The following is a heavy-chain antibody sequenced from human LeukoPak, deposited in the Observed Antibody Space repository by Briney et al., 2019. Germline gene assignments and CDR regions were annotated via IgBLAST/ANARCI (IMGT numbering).Heavy chain of an antibody. J-gene: IGHJ4*02. CDR1: GYSFTSYW. D-gene: IGHD3-9*01. CDR2: IYSGDSDT. V-gene: IGHV5-51*01. CDR3: ARLDILTGNFDY. Sequence: GESLKISCKSSGYSFTSYWVGWVRQMPGEGLEWMGVIYSGDSDTRYSPSFQGQVTISADKSISTAYLQWSSLKASDTAMYYCARLDILTGNFDYWGQGTLVTVSS.